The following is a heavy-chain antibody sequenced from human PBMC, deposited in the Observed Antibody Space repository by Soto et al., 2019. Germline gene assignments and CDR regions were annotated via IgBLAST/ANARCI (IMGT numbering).Heavy chain of an antibody. D-gene: IGHD1-26*01. CDR2: IHYSGRT. V-gene: IGHV4-59*12. CDR1: NGSISGFY. J-gene: IGHJ4*02. CDR3: VRVGVGIGNHFDS. Sequence: SETLSLTCSVSNGSISGFYWTWIRQPPGKILEWIGYIHYSGRTDYNPSLTSRATMSVDTSKNQFSLNLKSITAADTAVYYCVRVGVGIGNHFDSWGRGTIVTVST.